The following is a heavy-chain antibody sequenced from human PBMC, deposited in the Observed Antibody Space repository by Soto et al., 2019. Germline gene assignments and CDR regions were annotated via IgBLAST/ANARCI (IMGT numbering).Heavy chain of an antibody. CDR1: GYTLTELS. D-gene: IGHD2-15*01. J-gene: IGHJ6*01. Sequence: EASLKASCKVSGYTLTELSMHWVRQAPGKGLARIGGFDPEDGETIYAQKFQGRVTMTEDTSTDTAYMELSSLRSEDTAVYYCGRTNRSAASCYDVFGNWGQGAKVTVSS. CDR3: GRTNRSAASCYDVFGN. CDR2: FDPEDGET. V-gene: IGHV1-24*01.